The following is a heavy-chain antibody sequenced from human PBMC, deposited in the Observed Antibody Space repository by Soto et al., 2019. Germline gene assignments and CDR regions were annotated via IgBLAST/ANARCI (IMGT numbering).Heavy chain of an antibody. CDR1: GGSISSSSYY. Sequence: QLQLQESGPGLVKPSETLSLTCTVSGGSISSSSYYWGWIRQPPGKGLEWIGSIYYSWSTYYNPSLKSRVTISVDTSKNQFSLKLSSVTAADTAVYYCARLSIAARYPFDYWGQGTLVTVSS. J-gene: IGHJ4*02. CDR3: ARLSIAARYPFDY. D-gene: IGHD6-6*01. CDR2: IYYSWST. V-gene: IGHV4-39*01.